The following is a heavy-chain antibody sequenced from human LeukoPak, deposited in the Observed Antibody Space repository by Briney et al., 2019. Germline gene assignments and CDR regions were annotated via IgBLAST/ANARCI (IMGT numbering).Heavy chain of an antibody. Sequence: GGSLRLSCAASGFTFDDYGMSWVRQAPGKGLEWVSGINWNGGSTGYADSVKGRFTISRDNSKNTLYLQMNSLRAEDTAVYYCAKGPRSIDYWGQGTLVTVSS. J-gene: IGHJ4*02. CDR2: INWNGGST. CDR1: GFTFDDYG. V-gene: IGHV3-20*04. CDR3: AKGPRSIDY.